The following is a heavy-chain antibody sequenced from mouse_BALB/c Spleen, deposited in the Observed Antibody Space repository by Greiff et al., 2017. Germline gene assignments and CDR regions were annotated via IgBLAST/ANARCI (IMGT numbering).Heavy chain of an antibody. J-gene: IGHJ2*01. Sequence: DLVKPGASVKLSCKASGYTFTSYWINWIKQRPGQGLEWIGRIAPGSGSTYYNEMFKGKATLTVDTSSSTAYIQLSSLSSEDSAVYFCARGTTDYWGQGTTLTVSS. V-gene: IGHV1S41*01. CDR2: IAPGSGST. CDR1: GYTFTSYW. CDR3: ARGTTDY. D-gene: IGHD2-14*01.